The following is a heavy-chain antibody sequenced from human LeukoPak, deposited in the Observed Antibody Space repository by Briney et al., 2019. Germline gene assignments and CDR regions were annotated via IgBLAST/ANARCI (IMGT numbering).Heavy chain of an antibody. J-gene: IGHJ6*03. Sequence: PGGSLRLSCAASGFTFSSYSMSWVRQAPGKGLEWVSSISSSSSYIYYADSVKGRFTISRDNAKNSLYLQMNSLRAEDTAVYYCARTTADYYYMDVWGKGTTVTVSS. CDR3: ARTTADYYYMDV. D-gene: IGHD1-1*01. V-gene: IGHV3-21*01. CDR1: GFTFSSYS. CDR2: ISSSSSYI.